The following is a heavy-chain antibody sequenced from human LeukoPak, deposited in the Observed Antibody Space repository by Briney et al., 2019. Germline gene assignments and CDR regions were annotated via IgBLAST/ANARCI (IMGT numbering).Heavy chain of an antibody. CDR2: LVYDARS. J-gene: IGHJ4*02. Sequence: GGSLRLSCAASGFPFSSYGMHWVRQAPGKGLEWVARLVYDARSDYANSVKGRFSISRDDSKNTLFLDMSNLRVEDTALYYCARDLSAAFDFWGQGVLVTASS. V-gene: IGHV3-33*01. CDR3: ARDLSAAFDF. D-gene: IGHD6-19*01. CDR1: GFPFSSYG.